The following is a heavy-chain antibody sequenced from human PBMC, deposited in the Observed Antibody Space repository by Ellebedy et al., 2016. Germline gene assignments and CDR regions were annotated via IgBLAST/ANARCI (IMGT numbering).Heavy chain of an antibody. V-gene: IGHV3-11*04. CDR3: ARGTMVRGVIITVGYYFDY. D-gene: IGHD3-10*01. CDR2: ISVSGDVT. J-gene: IGHJ4*02. CDR1: GFVFGDYY. Sequence: GGSLRLSCAASGFVFGDYYMSWIRQAPGKGLEWISYISVSGDVTYYADSVKGRFTISRDNSKNTLYLKMNSLRAEDTAVYYCARGTMVRGVIITVGYYFDYWGQGTLVTVSS.